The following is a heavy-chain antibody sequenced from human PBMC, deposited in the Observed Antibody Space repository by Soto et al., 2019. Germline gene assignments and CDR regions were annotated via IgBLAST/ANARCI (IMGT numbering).Heavy chain of an antibody. J-gene: IGHJ3*01. CDR1: GYSFTTFW. Sequence: GESLKISCYVSGYSFTTFWISWVRQMPEKGLEWMGRLDPADSFTNYSPSFQGHVTISVDKSINTAYLQWSSLKASDTAIYYCARHLYDNRNYLDALDVWGQGTMVTVSS. CDR3: ARHLYDNRNYLDALDV. V-gene: IGHV5-10-1*01. D-gene: IGHD3-16*01. CDR2: LDPADSFT.